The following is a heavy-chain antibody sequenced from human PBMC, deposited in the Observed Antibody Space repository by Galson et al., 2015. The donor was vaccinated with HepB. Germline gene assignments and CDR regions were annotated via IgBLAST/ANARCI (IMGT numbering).Heavy chain of an antibody. J-gene: IGHJ4*02. CDR3: ARDIIAAAGTLDY. D-gene: IGHD6-13*01. Sequence: SVKVSCKASGYTFTSYAMNWVRQAPGQGLEWMGGIIPIFGTANYAQKFQGRVTITADKSTSTAYMELSSLRSEDTAVYYCARDIIAAAGTLDYWGQGTLVTVSS. V-gene: IGHV1-69*06. CDR2: IIPIFGTA. CDR1: GYTFTSYA.